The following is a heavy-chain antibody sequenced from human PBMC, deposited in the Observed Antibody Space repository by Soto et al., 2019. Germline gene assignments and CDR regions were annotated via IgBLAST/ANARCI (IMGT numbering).Heavy chain of an antibody. CDR1: GYIFIDYW. D-gene: IGHD2-15*01. CDR3: ARPPLPGYSIHFNS. J-gene: IGHJ4*02. Sequence: GESLKISCKASGYIFIDYWIGWVRQMPGKGLEWMGIVYPRDSDTRYSPSFQGQVTISADRSTGTAFLQWRSLKASDTALYYCARPPLPGYSIHFNSWGQGALVTVSS. CDR2: VYPRDSDT. V-gene: IGHV5-51*01.